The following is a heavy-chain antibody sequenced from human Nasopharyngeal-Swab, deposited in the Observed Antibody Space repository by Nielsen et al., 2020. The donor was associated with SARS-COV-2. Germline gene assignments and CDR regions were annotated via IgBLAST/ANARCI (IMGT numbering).Heavy chain of an antibody. Sequence: SETLSLTCTVSGGSISSYYWSWIRQPPGKGLEWIGYIYYSGSTNYNPSLKSRVTISVDTSKNQFSLKLSSVTAADTAVYYCARNLVGYYYDMVGAFDIWGQGTMVPSPQ. CDR3: ARNLVGYYYDMVGAFDI. V-gene: IGHV4-59*13. D-gene: IGHD3-22*01. CDR2: IYYSGST. CDR1: GGSISSYY. J-gene: IGHJ3*02.